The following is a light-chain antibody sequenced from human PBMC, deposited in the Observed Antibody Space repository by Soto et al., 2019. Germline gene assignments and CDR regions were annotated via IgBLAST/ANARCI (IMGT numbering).Light chain of an antibody. CDR1: RSNIGTNY. CDR3: AAWDDSLNGVV. CDR2: RNN. J-gene: IGLJ2*01. V-gene: IGLV1-47*01. Sequence: QLVLTQPPSASGTPGQRVTISCSGSRSNIGTNYVFWYQELPGTAPKLLIYRNNQRPSGVPDRFSGSKSGTSASLAISGLRSEDEANYYCAAWDDSLNGVVFGGGTKVTVL.